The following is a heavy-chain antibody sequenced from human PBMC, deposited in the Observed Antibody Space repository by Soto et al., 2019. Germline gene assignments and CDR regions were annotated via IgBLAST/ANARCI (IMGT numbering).Heavy chain of an antibody. V-gene: IGHV4-31*03. Sequence: QVQLQESGPGLVKPSQTLSLTCTVSGGSISSGGYYWSWIRQHPGKGLEWIGYIYYSGSTYYNPSLQSRVTISVDTSKNQFSLKLSSVTAADTAVYYCARCGYSYGFHYYYGMDVWGQGTTVTVSS. CDR1: GGSISSGGYY. CDR3: ARCGYSYGFHYYYGMDV. J-gene: IGHJ6*02. D-gene: IGHD5-18*01. CDR2: IYYSGST.